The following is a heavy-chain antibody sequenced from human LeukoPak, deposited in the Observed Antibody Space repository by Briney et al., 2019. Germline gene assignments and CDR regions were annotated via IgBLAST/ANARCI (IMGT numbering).Heavy chain of an antibody. CDR3: AKTAAGTHSWFDH. CDR1: GFTFSTYA. D-gene: IGHD6-13*01. Sequence: GGALRLSCAASGFTFSTYAMSWVRQAPGKGLEWVSGISGTGGSTYYADSVKGRYAISRDNSKNTLYLQMNNLRAEDTALYYCAKTAAGTHSWFDHWGQGTLVTGSS. V-gene: IGHV3-23*01. J-gene: IGHJ5*02. CDR2: ISGTGGST.